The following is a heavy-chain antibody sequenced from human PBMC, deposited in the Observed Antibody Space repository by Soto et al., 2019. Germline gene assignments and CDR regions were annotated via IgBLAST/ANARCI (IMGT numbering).Heavy chain of an antibody. Sequence: EVQLLESGGGLVQPGGSLRLSCAASGFTFSNFAMSWVRQAPGKGLQWVSSISGSGGNTYYTDSVKGRFAISRDNSANTLYLQMSSLRAEDTAVYFCAKEDSNSWGMDAWGQGTTVTVSS. V-gene: IGHV3-23*01. CDR3: AKEDSNSWGMDA. CDR1: GFTFSNFA. CDR2: ISGSGGNT. J-gene: IGHJ6*02. D-gene: IGHD6-6*01.